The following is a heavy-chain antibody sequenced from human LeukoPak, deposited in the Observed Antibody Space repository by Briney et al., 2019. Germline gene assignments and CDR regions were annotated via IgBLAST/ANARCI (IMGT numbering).Heavy chain of an antibody. CDR3: ARGGRYYDTRGYHREYYFDY. CDR1: GGSISSGDYY. Sequence: PSQTLSLTWTVSGGSISSGDYYWSWIRQPPGKGLEWIGYIYYSGSTYYNPSLKSRVTISVDTSKNQFSLKLSSVTAADTAVYYCARGGRYYDTRGYHREYYFDYWGPGTLVTVSS. V-gene: IGHV4-30-4*01. J-gene: IGHJ4*02. CDR2: IYYSGST. D-gene: IGHD3-22*01.